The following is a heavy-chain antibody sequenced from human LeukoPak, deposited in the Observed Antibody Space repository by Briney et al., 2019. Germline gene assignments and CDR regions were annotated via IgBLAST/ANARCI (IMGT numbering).Heavy chain of an antibody. V-gene: IGHV3-53*01. CDR1: GFTVSGTY. CDR3: AGATKWLAHDF. CDR2: IFDAGRT. J-gene: IGHJ4*02. Sequence: GGSLRLSCAASGFTVSGTYMSWVRQAAGKGWEWVSTIFDAGRTTYADSVKGRFTISRDNYKNTLFLQMKSLRADDTAVYYCAGATKWLAHDFWGRGTLVTVSS. D-gene: IGHD6-19*01.